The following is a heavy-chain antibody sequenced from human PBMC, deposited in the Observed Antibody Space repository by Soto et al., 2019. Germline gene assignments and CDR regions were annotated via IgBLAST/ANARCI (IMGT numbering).Heavy chain of an antibody. J-gene: IGHJ4*02. CDR3: ARAGQYYDASGYAN. D-gene: IGHD3-22*01. CDR1: GYSFATSG. Sequence: QVKLVQSGTEVKKPGASIKVSCKASGYSFATSGMSWVRQAPGQGLEWMGWISAYNGNTNYDQNLQDRGTMTTDTSTNTAYLEVRNLRSDDTAVYYCARAGQYYDASGYANWGQGTLVTVSS. CDR2: ISAYNGNT. V-gene: IGHV1-18*01.